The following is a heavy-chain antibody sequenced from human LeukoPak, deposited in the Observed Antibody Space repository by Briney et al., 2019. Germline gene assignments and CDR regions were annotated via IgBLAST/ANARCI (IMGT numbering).Heavy chain of an antibody. CDR2: IFYSGST. J-gene: IGHJ4*02. Sequence: SETLSLTCTVTGGSMSSYYWSWIRQPPGKGLEWIGYIFYSGSTNYNPSLKSRVTISVDTSNNQFSLKLSSVTAADTALYYCARGFYDSSGYSEPFDYWGRGTLVTVSS. D-gene: IGHD3-22*01. V-gene: IGHV4-59*08. CDR1: GGSMSSYY. CDR3: ARGFYDSSGYSEPFDY.